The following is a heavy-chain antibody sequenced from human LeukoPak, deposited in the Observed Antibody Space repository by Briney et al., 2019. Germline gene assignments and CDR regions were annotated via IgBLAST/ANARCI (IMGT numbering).Heavy chain of an antibody. CDR2: IYHTGIT. Sequence: PSETLSLTCGVSGGSISRGGYSWSWIRQSPRKGLEWIGYIYHTGITHYNPSLKSRLTISMDKSTNKFSLNLTSVSAADTAVYYCVRLHKTRGEATGWYYFDTWGPGTQVTVS. D-gene: IGHD6-19*01. CDR1: GGSISRGGYS. V-gene: IGHV4-30-2*06. CDR3: VRLHKTRGEATGWYYFDT. J-gene: IGHJ4*02.